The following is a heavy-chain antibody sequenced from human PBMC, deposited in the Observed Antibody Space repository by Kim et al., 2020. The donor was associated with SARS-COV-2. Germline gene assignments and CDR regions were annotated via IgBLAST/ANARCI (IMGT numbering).Heavy chain of an antibody. CDR1: AGSISSSSYY. J-gene: IGHJ6*01. D-gene: IGHD6-13*01. V-gene: IGHV4-39*01. CDR3: ATHSPIADDRTFSSYY. CDR2: IYDSGIT. Sequence: SETLSLTCTVFAGSISSSSYYWGWTCQTPGKGLEWIGSIYDSGITYFNPSLKSRVTISVDTSNNLFTLKLSSVTAADTAVYSCATHSPIADDRTFSSYY.